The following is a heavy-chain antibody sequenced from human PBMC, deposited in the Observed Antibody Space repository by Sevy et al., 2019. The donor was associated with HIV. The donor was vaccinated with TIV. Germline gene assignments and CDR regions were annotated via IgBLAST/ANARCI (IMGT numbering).Heavy chain of an antibody. J-gene: IGHJ6*02. CDR2: ISYEGTET. V-gene: IGHV3-30-3*01. Sequence: GGSLRLSCAASGFAFSTHAMHWVRQAPGKGLEWVAVISYEGTETFYAASVEGRFTISRDNSKNMLSLQINSLKPEDTAVYYCARMFRSYGMDVWGQWTTVTVSS. CDR1: GFAFSTHA. CDR3: ARMFRSYGMDV. D-gene: IGHD3-10*01.